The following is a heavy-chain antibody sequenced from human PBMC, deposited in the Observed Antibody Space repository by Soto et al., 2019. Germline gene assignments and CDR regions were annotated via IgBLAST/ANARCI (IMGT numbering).Heavy chain of an antibody. CDR2: ISWDGGST. V-gene: IGHV3-43*01. CDR3: AKDHYAVAGTGGMDV. CDR1: GFTFDDYT. D-gene: IGHD6-19*01. J-gene: IGHJ6*02. Sequence: GGSLRLYCAASGFTFDDYTMHWVRQAPEKGLEWVSLISWDGGSTYYADSVKGRFTISRDNSKNSLYLQMNSLRTEDTALYYCAKDHYAVAGTGGMDVWGQGTTVTVSS.